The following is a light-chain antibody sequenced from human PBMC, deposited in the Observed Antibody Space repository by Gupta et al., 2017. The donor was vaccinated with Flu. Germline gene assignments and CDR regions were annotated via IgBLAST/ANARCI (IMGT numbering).Light chain of an antibody. Sequence: QSALPPPASVSGSPGQSLTISCTGTSSDIGAYNFVSWYQQYPGKAPNLMIYEVSIRPAGVANRFSGSKSGKTASLTISGRQAEDEADYYCRSYTTSSTRVFGGGTKLTVL. CDR3: RSYTTSSTRV. V-gene: IGLV2-14*01. CDR2: EVS. CDR1: SSDIGAYNF. J-gene: IGLJ3*02.